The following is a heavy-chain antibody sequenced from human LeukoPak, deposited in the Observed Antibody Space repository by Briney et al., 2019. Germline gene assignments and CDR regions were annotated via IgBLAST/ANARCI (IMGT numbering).Heavy chain of an antibody. D-gene: IGHD3-3*02. CDR3: ARVSVGRYYFDN. J-gene: IGHJ4*02. V-gene: IGHV3-74*01. CDR2: INPDGSTT. Sequence: GGSLRLSCAASGFTFSSYWMHWVRQAPGKGLVWVSHINPDGSTTSYADSVKGRFTISRDSAKNTLYLQMNSLRAEDTAVYYCARVSVGRYYFDNWGQGTPVTVS. CDR1: GFTFSSYW.